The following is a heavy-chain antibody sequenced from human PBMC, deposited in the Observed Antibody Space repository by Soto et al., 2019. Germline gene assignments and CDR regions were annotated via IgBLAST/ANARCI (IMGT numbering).Heavy chain of an antibody. J-gene: IGHJ4*02. Sequence: QVHLQESGPGLVKPSGTLSLTCAVSGGSITSTNWWTWVRQAPGKGLEWIGESYHSGNTNYNPSLKSRVTISVDKSKNQFSLKLSSVTAADTAVYYCARRLPRSGFDYWGQGTLVTVSS. V-gene: IGHV4-4*02. CDR2: SYHSGNT. CDR1: GGSITSTNW. D-gene: IGHD3-10*01. CDR3: ARRLPRSGFDY.